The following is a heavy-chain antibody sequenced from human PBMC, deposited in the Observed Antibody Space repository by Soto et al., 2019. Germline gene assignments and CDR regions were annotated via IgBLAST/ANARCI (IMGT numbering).Heavy chain of an antibody. D-gene: IGHD1-1*01. CDR1: GYTFSDYY. J-gene: IGHJ4*02. CDR3: AREPATAKPEGVDF. CDR2: INPNSGGT. Sequence: QVQLVQSGAEVRKPGASVKVSCKASGYTFSDYYIHWVRQAPGQGLEWMGWINPNSGGTKYAPKFHGGVTMTRDTSITTADMELSRLRSGDTAVYYWAREPATAKPEGVDFWGQGTLVTVSS. V-gene: IGHV1-2*02.